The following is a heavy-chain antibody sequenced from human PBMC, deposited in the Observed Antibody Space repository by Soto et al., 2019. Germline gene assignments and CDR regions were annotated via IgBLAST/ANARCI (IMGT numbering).Heavy chain of an antibody. J-gene: IGHJ4*02. CDR3: ARADFGVVPAATYIDH. D-gene: IGHD6-25*01. CDR1: GYTFTSFV. Sequence: QVQLVQSGAEVKKPGASVKVSCKASGYTFTSFVISWVRQAPGQGLEWMGWISASNGDTNSAQKFQGRLTMATDTSRNTAYMELRSLRSDDTAVYYCARADFGVVPAATYIDHWGQGTRVSVSS. CDR2: ISASNGDT. V-gene: IGHV1-18*01.